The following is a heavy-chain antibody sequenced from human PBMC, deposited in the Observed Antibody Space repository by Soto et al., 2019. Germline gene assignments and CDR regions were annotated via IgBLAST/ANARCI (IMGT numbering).Heavy chain of an antibody. J-gene: IGHJ6*02. D-gene: IGHD6-19*01. CDR1: GDSISSYY. Sequence: ETLSVTCPVSGDSISSYYWSWIRQPPGKGLEWIGYISHSGSTNYKASLKSRVNISLDTSKNSLALRLDSVTAADTAVYYCARGRKVEQWVSSGRGGGMDVWGQGTTVTVSS. CDR2: ISHSGST. V-gene: IGHV4-59*01. CDR3: ARGRKVEQWVSSGRGGGMDV.